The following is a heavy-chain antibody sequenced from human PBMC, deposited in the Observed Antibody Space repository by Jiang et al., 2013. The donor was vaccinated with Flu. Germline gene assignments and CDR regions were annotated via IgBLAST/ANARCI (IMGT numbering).Heavy chain of an antibody. CDR2: IFWDDDK. D-gene: IGHD5-12*01. CDR1: GFSLSTSGVG. Sequence: PTQTLTLTCTFSGFSLSTSGVGVGWIRQPPRKALEWLALIFWDDDKRYRPSLKSRLTVTKDTSKNQVVLTMTNMDPVDTATYYCAHSRLGSMVATYVAFDFWGQGTMVTVSS. V-gene: IGHV2-5*02. J-gene: IGHJ3*01. CDR3: AHSRLGSMVATYVAFDF.